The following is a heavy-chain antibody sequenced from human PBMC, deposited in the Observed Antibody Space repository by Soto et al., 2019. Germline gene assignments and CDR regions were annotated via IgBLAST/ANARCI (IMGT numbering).Heavy chain of an antibody. CDR2: IDTSGTT. Sequence: SSETLSLTCSVSGGSISFYNWNWIRQSPGKGLEWIGRIDTSGTTNYNPSLKSRVTMSVDASKNHFSLNLSSVTAADTAVYYCARGPRGYVYYHGMDVWGQGTAVTVSS. CDR3: ARGPRGYVYYHGMDV. J-gene: IGHJ6*02. CDR1: GGSISFYN. V-gene: IGHV4-4*07. D-gene: IGHD3-10*01.